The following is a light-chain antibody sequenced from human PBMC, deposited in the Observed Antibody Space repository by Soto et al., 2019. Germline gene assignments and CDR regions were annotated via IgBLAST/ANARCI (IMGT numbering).Light chain of an antibody. CDR1: QSITGS. V-gene: IGKV1-5*03. Sequence: DIPMTQSPSILSASVGDRVTITCRASQSITGSLAWYQQKPGKAPKLLIYRASNLESGVPSRFSGSGSGTEFALTISSLQPDDFATYYCQQCGSHSWTFGQGTKVEIK. CDR3: QQCGSHSWT. J-gene: IGKJ1*01. CDR2: RAS.